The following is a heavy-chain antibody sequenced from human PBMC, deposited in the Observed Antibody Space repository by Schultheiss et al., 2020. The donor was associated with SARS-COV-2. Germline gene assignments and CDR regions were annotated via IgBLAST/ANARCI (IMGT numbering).Heavy chain of an antibody. V-gene: IGHV4-59*08. Sequence: SQTLSLTCTVSGGSISTYYWRWIRQPPGKGLEWIGYIYYSGSTNYNPSLKSRVTISVDTSKNQFSLKLSSVTAADTAVYYCARGLGYCSSTSCYPFDYWGQGTLVTVSS. CDR3: ARGLGYCSSTSCYPFDY. J-gene: IGHJ4*02. CDR2: IYYSGST. CDR1: GGSISTYY. D-gene: IGHD2-2*01.